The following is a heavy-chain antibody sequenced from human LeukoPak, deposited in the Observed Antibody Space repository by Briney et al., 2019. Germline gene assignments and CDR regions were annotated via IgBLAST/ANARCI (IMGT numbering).Heavy chain of an antibody. CDR1: GYTFNGYY. J-gene: IGHJ4*02. Sequence: ASVKVSCKASGYTFNGYYMHWVRQAPGQGLEWMGWINPNSGDTKNAQKFQGRVAMTRDTSISTAYIELSRLRSDDTAVHYCARGIFPPFCGGDCYSGYFDYWGQGTLVTVSS. D-gene: IGHD2-21*02. CDR2: INPNSGDT. CDR3: ARGIFPPFCGGDCYSGYFDY. V-gene: IGHV1-2*02.